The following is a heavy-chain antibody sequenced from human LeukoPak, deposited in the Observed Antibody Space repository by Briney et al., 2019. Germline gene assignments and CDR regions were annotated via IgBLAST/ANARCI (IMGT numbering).Heavy chain of an antibody. CDR1: GGSISSGSYY. CDR2: IYTSGST. Sequence: SETLPLTCAVSGGSISSGSYYWSWIRQPAGKGLEWIGRIYTSGSTNYNPSLKSRVTISVDTSKNQFSLKLSSVTAADTAVYYCARDLKGVPAAANVDTAMVTNAFDIWGQGTMVTVSS. CDR3: ARDLKGVPAAANVDTAMVTNAFDI. D-gene: IGHD5-18*01. J-gene: IGHJ3*02. V-gene: IGHV4-61*02.